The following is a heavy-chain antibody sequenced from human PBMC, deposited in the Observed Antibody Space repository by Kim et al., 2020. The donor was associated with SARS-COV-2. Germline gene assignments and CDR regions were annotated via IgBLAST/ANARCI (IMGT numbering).Heavy chain of an antibody. J-gene: IGHJ6*01. CDR3: ASRRDGYNSDYYYYYGIDV. V-gene: IGHV3-53*01. D-gene: IGHD5-12*01. CDR2: IYSGGST. CDR1: GFTVSSNY. Sequence: GWSLRLSCAASGFTVSSNYMSWVRQAPGKGLEWVSVIYSGGSTYYADSVKGRFTISRDNSKNTLYLQMNSLRAEDTAVYYCASRRDGYNSDYYYYYGIDV.